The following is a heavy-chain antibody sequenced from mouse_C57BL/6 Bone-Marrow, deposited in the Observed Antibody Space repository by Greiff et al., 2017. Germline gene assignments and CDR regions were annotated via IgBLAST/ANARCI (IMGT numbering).Heavy chain of an antibody. V-gene: IGHV5-6*01. CDR1: GFTFSSYG. D-gene: IGHD1-1*01. CDR2: ISSGGSYT. CDR3: ARRGITTVVATDWFAY. J-gene: IGHJ3*01. Sequence: EVQLQESGGDLVKPGGSLKLSCAASGFTFSSYGMSWVRQTPDKRLEWVATISSGGSYTYYPDSVKGRFTISRDNAKNTLYLQMSSLKSEDTAMYYCARRGITTVVATDWFAYWGQGTLVTVSA.